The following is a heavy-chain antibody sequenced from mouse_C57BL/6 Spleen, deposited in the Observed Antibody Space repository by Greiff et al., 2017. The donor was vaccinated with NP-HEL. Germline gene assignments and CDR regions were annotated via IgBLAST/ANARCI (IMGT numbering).Heavy chain of an antibody. CDR2: ISSGSSTI. D-gene: IGHD1-1*01. CDR1: GFTFSDYG. V-gene: IGHV5-17*01. CDR3: AWGNYYGSNSWFAY. J-gene: IGHJ3*01. Sequence: EVKLVESGGGLVKPGGSLKLSCAASGFTFSDYGMHWVRQAPEKGLEWVAYISSGSSTIYYADTVKGRFTISRDNAKNTLFLQMTSLRSEDTAMYYWAWGNYYGSNSWFAYWGQGTLVTVSA.